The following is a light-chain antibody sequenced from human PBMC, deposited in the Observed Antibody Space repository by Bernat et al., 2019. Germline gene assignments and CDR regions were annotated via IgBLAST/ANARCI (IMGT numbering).Light chain of an antibody. Sequence: ETVMTQSPATLSVSPGERATLSCRASESVSSNLAWYQQQPGQAPRLLIYDAFNRATGIPARFSGTGSGTEFTLTINSLQSEDSAVYYCPQYYRWPLTFGGGTRVEIK. CDR2: DAF. CDR3: PQYYRWPLT. CDR1: ESVSSN. V-gene: IGKV3-15*01. J-gene: IGKJ4*01.